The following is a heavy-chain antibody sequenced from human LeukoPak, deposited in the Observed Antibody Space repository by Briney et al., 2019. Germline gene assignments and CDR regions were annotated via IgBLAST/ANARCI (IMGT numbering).Heavy chain of an antibody. J-gene: IGHJ5*02. CDR1: GFSFKDYN. V-gene: IGHV3-30*02. CDR2: IRYDGSNK. CDR3: AGDGSGRGLYWFDP. D-gene: IGHD3-10*01. Sequence: GGSLRLSCAASGFSFKDYNMHWVRQAPGKGLEWVAFIRYDGSNKYYEDSVKGRFTISRDNSKNTLYLQMNSLRAADTAVYYCAGDGSGRGLYWFDPWGQGTLVTVSS.